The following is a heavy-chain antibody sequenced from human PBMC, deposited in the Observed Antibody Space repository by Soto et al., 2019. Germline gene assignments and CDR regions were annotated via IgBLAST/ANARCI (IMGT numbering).Heavy chain of an antibody. CDR2: IYPGDSGT. V-gene: IGHV5-51*01. J-gene: IGHJ6*02. CDR3: AGGGVRGVITRTRDYYGMDV. CDR1: GYSFTSYW. Sequence: GESLKISCKGSGYSFTSYWIGWVRQMPGKGLEWMGIIYPGDSGTRYSPSFQGQVTISADKSISTAYLQWSSLKASDTAMYYCAGGGVRGVITRTRDYYGMDVWGQGTTVTVSS. D-gene: IGHD3-10*01.